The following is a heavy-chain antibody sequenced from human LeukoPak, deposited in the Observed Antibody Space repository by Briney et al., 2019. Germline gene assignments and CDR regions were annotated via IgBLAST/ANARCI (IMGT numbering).Heavy chain of an antibody. CDR2: IGSSSSYI. CDR1: GFTFSSYS. D-gene: IGHD3-3*01. J-gene: IGHJ6*03. Sequence: GWALRLSCAASGFTFSSYSMNWVRQAPGKGLEWVSSIGSSSSYIYYADSVKGRFTISRDNAKNSLYLQMNSLRAEDTAVYYCARCAHDFWSGYYTYYYYYYMDVWGKGTTVTVSS. V-gene: IGHV3-21*01. CDR3: ARCAHDFWSGYYTYYYYYYMDV.